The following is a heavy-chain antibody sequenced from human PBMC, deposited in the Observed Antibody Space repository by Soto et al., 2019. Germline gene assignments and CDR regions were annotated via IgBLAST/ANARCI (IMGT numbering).Heavy chain of an antibody. CDR3: ARGKRELLVNWFDP. V-gene: IGHV1-8*01. Sequence: QVQLVQSGAEVKKPGASVKVSCKASGYTFTSYDINWVRQATGQGLEWMGWMNPNSGNTGYAQKFQGRVTMTRNTSISTAYMELSSLRSEDTAVYYCARGKRELLVNWFDPWGQGPLVTVSS. D-gene: IGHD1-26*01. J-gene: IGHJ5*02. CDR2: MNPNSGNT. CDR1: GYTFTSYD.